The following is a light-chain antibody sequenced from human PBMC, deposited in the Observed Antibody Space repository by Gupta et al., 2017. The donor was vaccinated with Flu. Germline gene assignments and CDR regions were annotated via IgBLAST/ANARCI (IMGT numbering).Light chain of an antibody. V-gene: IGLV1-47*01. J-gene: IGLJ3*02. CDR3: AAWDDSLSAG. CDR2: RNN. Sequence: QSVLPQPPSASGTPGQRVTISCSGSSSNIGSNYVYWYQQLPGTAPKLLIYRNNQRPSGVPDRFSGSKSGTSASLAISGLRSEDEADYYCAAWDDSLSAGFGGGTKLTVL. CDR1: SSNIGSNY.